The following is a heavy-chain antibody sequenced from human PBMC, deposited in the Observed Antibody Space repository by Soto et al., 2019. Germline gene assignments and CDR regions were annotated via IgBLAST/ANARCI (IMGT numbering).Heavy chain of an antibody. V-gene: IGHV4-34*01. CDR1: GGSFSGYY. CDR2: TSHRGST. CDR3: ASGSWGYGMDV. J-gene: IGHJ6*02. D-gene: IGHD7-27*01. Sequence: QVQLQQWGAGLLKPSETLSLTCAVYGGSFSGYYWSGIRQPLGKWLEWIGETSHRGSTNYNPSLNSRVTISVDTSKNQFSLKLSSVTAADTAVDYGASGSWGYGMDVWVQGTTVTVSS.